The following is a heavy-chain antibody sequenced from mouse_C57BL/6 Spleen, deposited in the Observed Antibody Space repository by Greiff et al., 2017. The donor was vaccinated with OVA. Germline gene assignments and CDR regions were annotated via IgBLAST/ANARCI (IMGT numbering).Heavy chain of an antibody. CDR1: GYTFTSYW. CDR3: ARGDYYGSSYVRYFDV. D-gene: IGHD1-1*01. J-gene: IGHJ1*03. Sequence: QVQLQQPGAELVMPGASVKLSCKASGYTFTSYWMHWVKQRPGQGLEWIGEIDPSDSYTNYTQKFKGKSTLTVDKSSSTAYMQLSSLTSEDSAVYYCARGDYYGSSYVRYFDVWGTGTTVTVSS. V-gene: IGHV1-69*01. CDR2: IDPSDSYT.